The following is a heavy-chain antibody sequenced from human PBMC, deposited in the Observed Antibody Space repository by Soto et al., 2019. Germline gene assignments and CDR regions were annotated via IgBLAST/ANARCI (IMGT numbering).Heavy chain of an antibody. Sequence: SETLSLTCTVSGGSISSYYWSWIRQPAGKGLEWIGRIYTSGSTNYNPSPKSRVTMSVDTSKNQFSLKLSSVTAADTAVYYCASQLAPYWYFDLWGRGTLVTVSS. J-gene: IGHJ2*01. CDR3: ASQLAPYWYFDL. D-gene: IGHD6-13*01. V-gene: IGHV4-4*07. CDR1: GGSISSYY. CDR2: IYTSGST.